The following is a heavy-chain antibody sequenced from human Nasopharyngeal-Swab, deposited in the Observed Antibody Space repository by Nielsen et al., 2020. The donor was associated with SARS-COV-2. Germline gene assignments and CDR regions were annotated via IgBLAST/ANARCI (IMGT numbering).Heavy chain of an antibody. CDR1: GGSISSSSYY. V-gene: IGHV4-39*01. Sequence: SETLSLTCSVSGGSISSSSYYWGWIRQPPGRGLEWIGNIHYSGTSYYNPSLKSRVTISVDTSKNQFSLKLSSVTAADTAVYYCARAHAYCGGDCLIPLLLDSWGPGTLVTVSS. CDR2: IHYSGTS. J-gene: IGHJ4*02. CDR3: ARAHAYCGGDCLIPLLLDS. D-gene: IGHD2-21*02.